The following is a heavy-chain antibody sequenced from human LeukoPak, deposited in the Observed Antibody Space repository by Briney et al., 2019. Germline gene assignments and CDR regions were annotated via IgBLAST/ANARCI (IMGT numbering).Heavy chain of an antibody. CDR2: ISLSGLT. J-gene: IGHJ4*02. CDR1: GGSISSTNW. CDR3: SRESGAFSPFGY. V-gene: IGHV4-4*02. Sequence: TSETLSLTCGASGGSISSTNWYSWVRQPPGQGLEWIGEISLSGLTNYNPSLKSRVTMSLDKSKNLLSLTLTSVTAADTAVYYCSRESGAFSPFGYWGQGTLVTVTS. D-gene: IGHD1-26*01.